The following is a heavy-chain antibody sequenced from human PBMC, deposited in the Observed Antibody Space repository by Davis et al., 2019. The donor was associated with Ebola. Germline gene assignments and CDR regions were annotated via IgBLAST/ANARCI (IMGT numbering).Heavy chain of an antibody. CDR1: GGAVSSGGYF. Sequence: MPSETLSLTCTVSGGAVSSGGYFWSWIRQPPGKGLEWIGYISYSGSTNYNPSLNSRLTTSVDTSKHQLSLRLSSVTAADTAVYYCARDAAIYYDFWRGCGWFDPWGQGTLVTVSS. D-gene: IGHD3-3*01. J-gene: IGHJ5*02. V-gene: IGHV4-61*08. CDR3: ARDAAIYYDFWRGCGWFDP. CDR2: ISYSGST.